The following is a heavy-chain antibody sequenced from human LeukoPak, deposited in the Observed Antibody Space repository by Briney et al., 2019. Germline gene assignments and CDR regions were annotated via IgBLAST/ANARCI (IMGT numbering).Heavy chain of an antibody. CDR2: ISGSGGST. V-gene: IGHV3-23*01. Sequence: GGSLRLSCAASGFTFSSYAMSWVRQAPGKGLEWVSAISGSGGSTYYADSVKGRFTISRDNPKNTLYPQMNSLRAEDTAVYYCAKDKEFSGSYYWYWGQGTLVTVSS. J-gene: IGHJ4*02. CDR3: AKDKEFSGSYYWY. D-gene: IGHD1-26*01. CDR1: GFTFSSYA.